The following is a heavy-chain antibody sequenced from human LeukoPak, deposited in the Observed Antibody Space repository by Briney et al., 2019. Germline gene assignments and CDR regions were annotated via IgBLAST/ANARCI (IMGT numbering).Heavy chain of an antibody. D-gene: IGHD6-13*01. CDR2: INGDGTTI. CDR1: GFTFSGYW. Sequence: PGESLRLSCEASGFTFSGYWMSWVRQAPGRGLEWVADINGDGTTIYYVDSVKGRFTISRDNAKNSLYLQMNSLRDEDTAVYYCARDRQQMDREGYFDLWGRGTLVTVSS. V-gene: IGHV3-7*01. J-gene: IGHJ2*01. CDR3: ARDRQQMDREGYFDL.